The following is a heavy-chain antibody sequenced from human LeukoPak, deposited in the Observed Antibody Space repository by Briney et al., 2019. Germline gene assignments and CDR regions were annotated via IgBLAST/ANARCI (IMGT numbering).Heavy chain of an antibody. J-gene: IGHJ4*02. CDR3: VRLYDWGRLDY. CDR2: INPNSGGT. Sequence: ASVKVFCKTSGYTFTGYYLFWVRQAPGQGLEWMGWINPNSGGTNYAQKFQGRVTMTRDTSIRTAYMELSRLTSDDTAVYYCVRLYDWGRLDYWGQGTLVTVSS. V-gene: IGHV1-2*02. D-gene: IGHD3-9*01. CDR1: GYTFTGYY.